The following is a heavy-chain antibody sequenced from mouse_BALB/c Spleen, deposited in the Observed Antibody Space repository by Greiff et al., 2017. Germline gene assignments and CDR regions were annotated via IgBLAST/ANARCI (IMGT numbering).Heavy chain of an antibody. J-gene: IGHJ4*01. CDR3: ASLPTIGTTDAMDY. Sequence: EVNLVESGGGLVKPGGSLKLSCAASGFTFSSYAMSWVRQTPEKRLEWVATISSGGSYTYYPDSVKGRFTISRDNAKNTLYLQMSSLRSEDTAMYYCASLPTIGTTDAMDYWGQGTSVTVSS. D-gene: IGHD2-14*01. CDR1: GFTFSSYA. CDR2: ISSGGSYT. V-gene: IGHV5-9-3*01.